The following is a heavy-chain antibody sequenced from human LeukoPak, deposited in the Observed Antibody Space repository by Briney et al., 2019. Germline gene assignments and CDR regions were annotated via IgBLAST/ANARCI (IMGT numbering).Heavy chain of an antibody. J-gene: IGHJ4*02. CDR2: ISYDGSNK. D-gene: IGHD6-13*01. Sequence: PGRSLRLSCAASGFTFSSYAMHWVRQAPGKGLEWVAVISYDGSNKYYADSVKGRFTISRDNSKNTLYLQMNSLRAEDTAVYYCARARGESSSWYNYWGQGTLVTVSS. V-gene: IGHV3-30-3*01. CDR1: GFTFSSYA. CDR3: ARARGESSSWYNY.